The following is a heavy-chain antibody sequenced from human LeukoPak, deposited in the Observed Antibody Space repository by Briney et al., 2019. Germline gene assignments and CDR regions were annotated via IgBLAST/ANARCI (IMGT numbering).Heavy chain of an antibody. CDR1: GFTFSDYS. Sequence: PGGSLRLSCAASGFTFSDYSMNWVRQAPGKGLEWVSYISRISDAIYYADSVKGRFTISRDTARNSLYLQMDSLRDEDTAVYYCARNGECDYWGQGTLVTVFS. CDR3: ARNGECDY. J-gene: IGHJ4*02. CDR2: ISRISDAI. D-gene: IGHD3-10*01. V-gene: IGHV3-48*02.